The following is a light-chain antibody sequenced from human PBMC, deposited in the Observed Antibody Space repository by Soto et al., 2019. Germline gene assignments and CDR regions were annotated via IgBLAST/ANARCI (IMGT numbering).Light chain of an antibody. CDR3: CSYASYSIV. CDR2: EGS. Sequence: QSALTQPASVSGSLGQSITISCTGASSEFATYNLVSWYQHHPGKAPKLVIFEGSRRPSGVSGRFSGSKSGNTASLTISGLQADDTADYYCCSYASYSIVFGTGTKLTVL. V-gene: IGLV2-23*03. CDR1: SSEFATYNL. J-gene: IGLJ1*01.